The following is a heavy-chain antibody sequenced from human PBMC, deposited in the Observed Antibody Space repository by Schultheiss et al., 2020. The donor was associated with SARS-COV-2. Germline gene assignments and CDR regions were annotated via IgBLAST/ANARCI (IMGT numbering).Heavy chain of an antibody. CDR3: ARGSSHPTGGSSLYWYFDL. CDR1: GFTFSSYA. J-gene: IGHJ2*01. D-gene: IGHD1-26*01. V-gene: IGHV3-64*02. Sequence: GGSLRLSCAASGFTFSSYAMHWVRQAPGKGLEYVSAISSNGGSTYYADSVKGRFTISRDNSKNTLYLQMNSLRAEDTALYYCARGSSHPTGGSSLYWYFDLWGRGTLVTVSS. CDR2: ISSNGGST.